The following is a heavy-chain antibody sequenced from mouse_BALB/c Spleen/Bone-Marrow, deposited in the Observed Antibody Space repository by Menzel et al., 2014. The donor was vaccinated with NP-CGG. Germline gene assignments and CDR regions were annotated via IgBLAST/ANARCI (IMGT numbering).Heavy chain of an antibody. CDR1: GFTFSSFG. J-gene: IGHJ2*01. D-gene: IGHD2-14*01. CDR2: ISSGSSTI. CDR3: ARDVPLYDVGYFDY. V-gene: IGHV5-17*02. Sequence: EVKVVESGGGLVQPGGSRKLSCAASGFTFSSFGKHWVRQAPEKGLEWVAYISSGSSTIYYADTVKGRFTISRDNPKNTLFLQMTSLRSEDTAMYYCARDVPLYDVGYFDYWGQGTTLTVSS.